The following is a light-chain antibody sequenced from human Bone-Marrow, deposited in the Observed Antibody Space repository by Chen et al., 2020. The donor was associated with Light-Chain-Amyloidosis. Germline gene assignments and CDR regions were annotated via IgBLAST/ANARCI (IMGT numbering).Light chain of an antibody. Sequence: SYVLTQPSSVSVAPGQTATIACGGNNIGSTSVHWYQQTPGQAPLLVVYDDSDRPSGIPERLSGSHSGTTATLTRSRVEAGDEAGYYCQVWDRSSDRPVFGGGSKLTVI. CDR2: DDS. J-gene: IGLJ3*02. CDR3: QVWDRSSDRPV. CDR1: NIGSTS. V-gene: IGLV3-21*02.